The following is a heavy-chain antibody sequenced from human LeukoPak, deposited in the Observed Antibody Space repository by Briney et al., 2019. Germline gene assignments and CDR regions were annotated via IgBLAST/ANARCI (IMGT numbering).Heavy chain of an antibody. Sequence: GGSLRLSCAASGFTFSSYWITWVRQAPGKGLEWVANIKQDGSEKNYVDSVKGRFTISRDNAKNSLYLQMNSLRAEDTAVYYCASGMIVVVQDAFDIWGQGTMVTVSS. CDR1: GFTFSSYW. D-gene: IGHD3-22*01. CDR3: ASGMIVVVQDAFDI. CDR2: IKQDGSEK. J-gene: IGHJ3*02. V-gene: IGHV3-7*01.